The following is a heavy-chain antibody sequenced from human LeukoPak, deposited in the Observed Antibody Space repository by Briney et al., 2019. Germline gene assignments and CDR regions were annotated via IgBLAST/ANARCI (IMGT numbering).Heavy chain of an antibody. CDR2: INPNSGGT. CDR3: ARVRIAAAGREYFDY. V-gene: IGHV1-2*02. CDR1: GYTFTGYY. J-gene: IGHJ4*02. D-gene: IGHD6-13*01. Sequence: ASVKVSCKASGYTFTGYYMHWVRQAPGQGLEWMGWINPNSGGTNYAQKFQGRVTITTDESTSTAYMELSSLRSEDTAVYYCARVRIAAAGREYFDYWGQGTLVTVSS.